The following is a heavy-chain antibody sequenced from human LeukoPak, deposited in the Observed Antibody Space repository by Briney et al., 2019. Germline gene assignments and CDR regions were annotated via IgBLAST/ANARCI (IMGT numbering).Heavy chain of an antibody. Sequence: GGSLRLSCAASGFTFSSHDMAWVRQAPGKGLEWVAAIGGLSISRYYGYYVTGRSTISRDNSNNSMYLQMNSLSAENTAVYYCEKEFYYGSGSYYPTFDYWGQGTLVTVSS. V-gene: IGHV3-23*01. CDR2: IGGLSISR. CDR1: GFTFSSHD. D-gene: IGHD3-10*01. CDR3: EKEFYYGSGSYYPTFDY. J-gene: IGHJ4*02.